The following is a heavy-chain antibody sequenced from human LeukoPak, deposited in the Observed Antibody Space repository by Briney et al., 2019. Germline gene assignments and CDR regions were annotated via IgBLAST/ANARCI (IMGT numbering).Heavy chain of an antibody. CDR3: ANLRYYDFWSGYALDV. V-gene: IGHV3-43*02. CDR1: GFAFDDYA. Sequence: PGGSPRLSCAASGFAFDDYAMHWVRQAPGKGLEWVSLISGDGGSTYYADSVKGRFTISRDNGKNSLYLQMNSLRTEDTALYYCANLRYYDFWSGYALDVWGKGTTVTVSS. D-gene: IGHD3-3*01. CDR2: ISGDGGST. J-gene: IGHJ6*04.